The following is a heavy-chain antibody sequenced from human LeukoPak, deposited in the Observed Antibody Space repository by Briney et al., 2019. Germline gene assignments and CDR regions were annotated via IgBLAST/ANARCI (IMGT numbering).Heavy chain of an antibody. V-gene: IGHV3-30*18. CDR1: GFTFSNYG. CDR2: ISSAGTTQ. CDR3: AKVRIDDFWSGSAEYFQH. Sequence: GGSLRLSCAASGFTFSNYGMHWVRQAPGKGPEWVAVISSAGTTQYYADSVKGRFTISRDNSKNTLYLQMNSLRAEDTAVYYCAKVRIDDFWSGSAEYFQHWGQGTLVTVSS. D-gene: IGHD3-3*01. J-gene: IGHJ1*01.